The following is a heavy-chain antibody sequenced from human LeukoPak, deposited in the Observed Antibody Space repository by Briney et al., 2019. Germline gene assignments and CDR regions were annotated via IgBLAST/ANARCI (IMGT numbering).Heavy chain of an antibody. CDR2: INPISGDT. V-gene: IGHV1-2*02. Sequence: ASVKVSCKASGYTFSGSYIYWARQAPGQRLEWMGWINPISGDTHYAQNFQGRVTMTRDTSITTAYMELSSLRSDDTGVYYCARGFYGMDVWGQGTTVTVSS. J-gene: IGHJ6*02. CDR3: ARGFYGMDV. CDR1: GYTFSGSY.